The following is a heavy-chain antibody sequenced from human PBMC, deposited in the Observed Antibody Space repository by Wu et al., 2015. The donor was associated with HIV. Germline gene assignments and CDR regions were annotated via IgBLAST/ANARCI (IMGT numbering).Heavy chain of an antibody. Sequence: QVRLVQSGVEVKKPGASVKVSCKTYGYTFSNSGVSWIRQAPGQGLEYMGWIMSDSGSTNYAQRFQGRVTMTIDTSTNTGYLELGSLRSDDTAVYYCGRVWGCGFTTCYWRVDVWGQGTTVIVSS. V-gene: IGHV1-18*01. CDR1: GYTFSNSG. CDR2: IMSDSGST. D-gene: IGHD2-21*01. J-gene: IGHJ6*02. CDR3: GRVWGCGFTTCYWRVDV.